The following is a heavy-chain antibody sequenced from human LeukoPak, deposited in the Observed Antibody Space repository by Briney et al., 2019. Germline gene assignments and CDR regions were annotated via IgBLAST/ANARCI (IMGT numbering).Heavy chain of an antibody. Sequence: GGSLRLSCAASGFTFSSYGMHWVRQAPGKGLEWVAVIRYDGSNKYYADSVKGRFTISRDNSKNTLYLKMNSLRAEDTALYYYARETSLSGWYFDFWGQGTLVTVSS. D-gene: IGHD6-19*01. CDR3: ARETSLSGWYFDF. V-gene: IGHV3-33*01. CDR2: IRYDGSNK. CDR1: GFTFSSYG. J-gene: IGHJ4*02.